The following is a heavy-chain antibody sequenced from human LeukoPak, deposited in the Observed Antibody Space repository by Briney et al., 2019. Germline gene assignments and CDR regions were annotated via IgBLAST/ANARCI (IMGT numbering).Heavy chain of an antibody. V-gene: IGHV3-30*18. J-gene: IGHJ6*02. Sequence: GGSLRLSCAASGFTFSSYGMHWVRQAPGKGLEWVAVISYDGSNKYYADSVKGRFTVSRDNSNSTLYLQMNSLRAEDTAVYYCAKSPFILKLRSGELWLYPMDVWGQGTTVTVSS. D-gene: IGHD3-16*01. CDR3: AKSPFILKLRSGELWLYPMDV. CDR2: ISYDGSNK. CDR1: GFTFSSYG.